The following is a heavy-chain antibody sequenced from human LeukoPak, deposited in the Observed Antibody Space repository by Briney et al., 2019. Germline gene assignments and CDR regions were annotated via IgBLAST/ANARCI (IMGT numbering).Heavy chain of an antibody. V-gene: IGHV1-69*13. CDR2: IIPIFGTA. Sequence: GASVKVSCKASGGTFSSYAISWVRQAPGQGLEWMGGIIPIFGTANYAQKFQGRVTITADESTSTAYMELSSLRSEDTAVYYCARDRTERLRYFDWSKRGYFDYWGQGTLVTVSP. CDR3: ARDRTERLRYFDWSKRGYFDY. CDR1: GGTFSSYA. D-gene: IGHD3-9*01. J-gene: IGHJ4*02.